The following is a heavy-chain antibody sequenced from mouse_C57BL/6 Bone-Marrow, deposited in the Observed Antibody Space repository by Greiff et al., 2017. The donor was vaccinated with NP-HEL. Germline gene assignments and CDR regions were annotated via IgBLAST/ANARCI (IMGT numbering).Heavy chain of an antibody. CDR1: GFTFTGYY. V-gene: IGHV7-3*01. CDR3: ARYNPPTGRDY. D-gene: IGHD4-1*01. Sequence: EVMLVESGGGLVQPGGSLSLSCAASGFTFTGYYMSWVRQPPGKALEWLGFIRNKANGYTTEYSASVKGRFTISRDNSQSILYLQMNALRAEDSATYYCARYNPPTGRDYWGQGTTLTVSS. J-gene: IGHJ2*01. CDR2: IRNKANGYTT.